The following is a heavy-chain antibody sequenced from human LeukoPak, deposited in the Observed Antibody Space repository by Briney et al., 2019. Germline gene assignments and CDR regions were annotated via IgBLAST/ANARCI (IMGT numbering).Heavy chain of an antibody. D-gene: IGHD3-10*01. Sequence: ASVKVSCKASGYTFTSYAMHWVRQAPGQRLEWMGWINAGNGNTKYPQKFQGRVTITRDTSASTAYMELSSLRSEDTAVYYCARGGLWFGSLGLYFDYWGQGTLVTVSS. V-gene: IGHV1-3*01. J-gene: IGHJ4*02. CDR2: INAGNGNT. CDR1: GYTFTSYA. CDR3: ARGGLWFGSLGLYFDY.